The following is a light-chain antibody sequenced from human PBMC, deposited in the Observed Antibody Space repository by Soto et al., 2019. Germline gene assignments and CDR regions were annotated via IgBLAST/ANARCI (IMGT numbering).Light chain of an antibody. CDR1: SSDVGGYNY. CDR3: SSYTSSTTVV. J-gene: IGLJ2*01. V-gene: IGLV2-14*01. CDR2: DVS. Sequence: QSVLTQPASVSGSPGQSITISCTGTSSDVGGYNYVSWYQQHPGTAPKLMIYDVSNRPSGVSNRFSGSKSGNTASLTISGLQAEDEADYYCSSYTSSTTVVFGGGTKLTVL.